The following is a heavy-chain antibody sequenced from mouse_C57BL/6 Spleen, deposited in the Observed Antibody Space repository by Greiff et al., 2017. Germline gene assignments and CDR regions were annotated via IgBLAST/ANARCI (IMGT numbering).Heavy chain of an antibody. CDR3: ARKGAGAMDY. CDR2: IYPSDSET. CDR1: GYTFTSYW. J-gene: IGHJ4*01. V-gene: IGHV1-61*01. Sequence: QVQLQQPGAELVRPGSSVKLSCKASGYTFTSYWMDWVKQRPGQGLEWIGNIYPSDSETHYNQKFKDKATLTVDKSSSPAYMQLSSLTSEDSAVYYCARKGAGAMDYWGQGTSVTVSS. D-gene: IGHD4-1*01.